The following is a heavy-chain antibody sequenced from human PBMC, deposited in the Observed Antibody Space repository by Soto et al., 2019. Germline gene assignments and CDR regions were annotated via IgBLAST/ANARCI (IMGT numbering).Heavy chain of an antibody. V-gene: IGHV1-8*01. D-gene: IGHD6-13*01. J-gene: IGHJ6*03. CDR1: GYTFTSYD. Sequence: ASVKVSCKASGYTFTSYDINWVRQATGQGLEWMGWMNPNSGNTGYAQKFQGRVTMTRNTSISTAYMELSSLRSEDTAVYYCARAGRIAATIYYYYMDVWGQGTTVTVSS. CDR3: ARAGRIAATIYYYYMDV. CDR2: MNPNSGNT.